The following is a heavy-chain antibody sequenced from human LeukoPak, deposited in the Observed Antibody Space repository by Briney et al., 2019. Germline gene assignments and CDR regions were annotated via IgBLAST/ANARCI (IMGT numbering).Heavy chain of an antibody. J-gene: IGHJ4*02. V-gene: IGHV4-39*01. CDR3: ARHLSGTTMSHYFDF. CDR1: GDSISSGRNY. Sequence: SETLSLTCTVSGDSISSGRNYWGWIRQSPGKGLEWIASIYSSGNTHSNPSLKSRVSISVDTSKNQVSLKLYSVTASDAAIYYCARHLSGTTMSHYFDFWGQGTLVTVSS. CDR2: IYSSGNT. D-gene: IGHD1-1*01.